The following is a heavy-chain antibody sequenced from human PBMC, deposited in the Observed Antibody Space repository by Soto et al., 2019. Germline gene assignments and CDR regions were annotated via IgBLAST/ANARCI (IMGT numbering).Heavy chain of an antibody. J-gene: IGHJ4*02. CDR2: INSDGSSA. Sequence: GGSLRLSCAPSGFIFRNYLMHGVRQAPGKGLVWISRINSDGSSASYADSVKGRFTISRDNAKNTLYLQMHSLRDEDTAVYYCARDGYNGFDYWGQGTLVTVSS. CDR3: ARDGYNGFDY. D-gene: IGHD5-12*01. V-gene: IGHV3-74*01. CDR1: GFIFRNYL.